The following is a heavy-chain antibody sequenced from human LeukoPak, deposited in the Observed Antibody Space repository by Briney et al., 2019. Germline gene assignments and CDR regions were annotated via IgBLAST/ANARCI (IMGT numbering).Heavy chain of an antibody. Sequence: SETLSLTCTVSGGSISSYYWSWIRQPPGEGLEWIGSIYYSGSTYYNASLKSRGTISVDTSKNQFSLKLNSVTAADTAVYFCARQVVAVAGTGYFDYWGQGTLVTVSS. CDR3: ARQVVAVAGTGYFDY. CDR1: GGSISSYY. V-gene: IGHV4-59*05. CDR2: IYYSGST. J-gene: IGHJ4*02. D-gene: IGHD6-19*01.